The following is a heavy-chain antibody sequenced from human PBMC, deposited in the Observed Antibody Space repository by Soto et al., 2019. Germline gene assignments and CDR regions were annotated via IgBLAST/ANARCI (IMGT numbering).Heavy chain of an antibody. V-gene: IGHV3-30*18. CDR2: ISYDGNNK. J-gene: IGHJ6*02. D-gene: IGHD1-26*01. Sequence: QVQLVESGGGVVQPGRSLRLSCGASGFKFSTYGMHWVRQAPGKGLEWVAVISYDGNNKDYADSVKGRFTISRDNSKNTSYPQMNSLRADDTAVYYCAKGLVGYVFGVQDYYFGMDVWGQGTTVAVSS. CDR1: GFKFSTYG. CDR3: AKGLVGYVFGVQDYYFGMDV.